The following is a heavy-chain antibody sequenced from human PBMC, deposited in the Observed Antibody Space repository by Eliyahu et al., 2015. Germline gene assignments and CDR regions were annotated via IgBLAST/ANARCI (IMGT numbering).Heavy chain of an antibody. V-gene: IGHV2-70*01. D-gene: IGHD6-13*01. Sequence: QVTLRESGPALVKPTQTLTLTCTFSGFSLSTSGMCVSWIRQPPGKALEWLALIDWDDDKYYSTSLKTRLTISKDTSKNQVVLTMTNMDPVDTATYYCARTISSSWYGPNFDYWGQGTLVTVSS. J-gene: IGHJ4*02. CDR2: IDWDDDK. CDR1: GFSLSTSGMC. CDR3: ARTISSSWYGPNFDY.